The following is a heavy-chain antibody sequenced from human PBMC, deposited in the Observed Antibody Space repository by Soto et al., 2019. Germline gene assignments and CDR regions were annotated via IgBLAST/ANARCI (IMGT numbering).Heavy chain of an antibody. CDR2: IYYSGST. J-gene: IGHJ4*02. Sequence: QVQLQESGPGLVKPSETLSLTCTVSGGSVSSGSYYWSWIRQPPGKGLEWIGYIYYSGSTNYNPSLKSRVTISVYTSKNQFSLKLSSVTAADKAVYYCARDAYYDSSGYYLGYWGQGTLVTVSS. D-gene: IGHD3-22*01. V-gene: IGHV4-61*01. CDR3: ARDAYYDSSGYYLGY. CDR1: GGSVSSGSYY.